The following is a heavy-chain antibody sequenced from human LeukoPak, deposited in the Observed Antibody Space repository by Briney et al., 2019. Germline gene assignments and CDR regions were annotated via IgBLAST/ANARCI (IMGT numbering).Heavy chain of an antibody. Sequence: ASVKVSCKASGYTFTSYGISWVRQAPGQGLEWMGWISAYNANTYYAQNLQGRVTMTTDTSTSTVYMELRTLRSDDTALYYCARDLFYYSGTYSDVFDIWGQGTMAAVSS. J-gene: IGHJ3*02. CDR1: GYTFTSYG. CDR3: ARDLFYYSGTYSDVFDI. D-gene: IGHD3-10*01. CDR2: ISAYNANT. V-gene: IGHV1-18*01.